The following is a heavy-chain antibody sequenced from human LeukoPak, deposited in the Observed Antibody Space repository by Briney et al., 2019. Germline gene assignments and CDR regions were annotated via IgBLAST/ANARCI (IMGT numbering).Heavy chain of an antibody. Sequence: ASVKVSCKVSGYTLTELSMHWVRQAPGKGLEWMGGFDPEDGETIYAQKFQGRVTMTEDTSTDTAYMEPSSLRSEDTAVYYCATELRLFGVVMNGMDVWGQGTTVTVSS. CDR3: ATELRLFGVVMNGMDV. D-gene: IGHD3-3*01. J-gene: IGHJ6*02. V-gene: IGHV1-24*01. CDR1: GYTLTELS. CDR2: FDPEDGET.